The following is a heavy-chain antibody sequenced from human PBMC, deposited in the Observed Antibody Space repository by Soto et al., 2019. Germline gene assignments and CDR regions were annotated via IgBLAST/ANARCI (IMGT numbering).Heavy chain of an antibody. Sequence: TSETLSLTCTVSCGSISSGDYYWSWIRQPPGKGLEWIGYIYYSGSTYYNPSLKSRVTISVDTSKNQFSLKLSSVTAADTAVYYCARVGYCSGGSCYLGGPFDYWGQGTLVTVSS. CDR2: IYYSGST. CDR3: ARVGYCSGGSCYLGGPFDY. D-gene: IGHD2-15*01. V-gene: IGHV4-30-4*01. J-gene: IGHJ4*02. CDR1: CGSISSGDYY.